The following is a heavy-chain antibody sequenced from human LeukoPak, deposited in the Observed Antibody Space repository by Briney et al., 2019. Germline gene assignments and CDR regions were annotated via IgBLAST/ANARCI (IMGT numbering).Heavy chain of an antibody. D-gene: IGHD1-1*01. CDR3: ARDINTRVPPISYVFDL. CDR1: ENTFTNYY. V-gene: IGHV1-46*01. CDR2: INPNGGRT. Sequence: ASVKVACKASENTFTNYYMHWVRQAPGQGLEWLGLINPNGGRTAYAQNFQGRVTMTRDTSTTTLYLELSSLRSDDTAVYYCARDINTRVPPISYVFDLWAQGKMVTVS. J-gene: IGHJ3*01.